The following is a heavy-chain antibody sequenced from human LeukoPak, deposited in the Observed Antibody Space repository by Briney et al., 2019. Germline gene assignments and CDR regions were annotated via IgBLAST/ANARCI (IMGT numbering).Heavy chain of an antibody. CDR2: IYSGGST. Sequence: GGSLRLSCAASGFTVSSNYMSWVRQAPGKGLEWVSVIYSGGSTYYADSVKGRFTISRDNSKNTLYLQMNSLRAEDTAVYYCASQDYYGSGSYSSDYWGQGTLVTVSS. J-gene: IGHJ4*02. D-gene: IGHD3-10*01. CDR3: ASQDYYGSGSYSSDY. CDR1: GFTVSSNY. V-gene: IGHV3-53*01.